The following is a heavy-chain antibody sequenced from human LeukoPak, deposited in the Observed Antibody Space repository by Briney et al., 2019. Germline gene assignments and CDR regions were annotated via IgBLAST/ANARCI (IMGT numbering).Heavy chain of an antibody. CDR1: GYNFTSYD. D-gene: IGHD1-7*01. J-gene: IGHJ4*02. CDR2: MQPHSGDT. V-gene: IGHV1-8*01. Sequence: ASVKVSCKASGYNFTSYDINWVRQATGQGLEWMGWMQPHSGDTGFAQKFQGRVTITRGTSISSVYMEVSSLTSEDTAVYYCARVPRDRNSLDSWGQGTLVTVSS. CDR3: ARVPRDRNSLDS.